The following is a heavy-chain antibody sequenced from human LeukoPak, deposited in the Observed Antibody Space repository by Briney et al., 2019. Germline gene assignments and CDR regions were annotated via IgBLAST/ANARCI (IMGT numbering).Heavy chain of an antibody. CDR3: STGRQD. J-gene: IGHJ4*02. V-gene: IGHV3-15*01. CDR2: IKSETDGGTT. CDR1: GFTFSNAW. Sequence: PGGSLRLSCAASGFTFSNAWMSWVRQAPGQGLGWVGRIKSETDGGTTDYAAPVKGRFTISRDDSKNTLYLQMSGLKTEDTAVYYCSTGRQDWGQGTLVTVSS.